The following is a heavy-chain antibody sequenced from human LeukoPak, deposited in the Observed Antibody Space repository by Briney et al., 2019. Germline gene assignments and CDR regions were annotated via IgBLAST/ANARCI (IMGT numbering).Heavy chain of an antibody. Sequence: SVKVSCKASGGTFSTYAINWVPQAPGQGLEWMGGIIPIFGSANFAQKFQGRVTITADESTSTAYMELSSLRSDDTAVYYCARGYALYSGRYIDFDYWGQGTLVTVSS. D-gene: IGHD1-26*01. CDR1: GGTFSTYA. V-gene: IGHV1-69*13. CDR3: ARGYALYSGRYIDFDY. CDR2: IIPIFGSA. J-gene: IGHJ4*02.